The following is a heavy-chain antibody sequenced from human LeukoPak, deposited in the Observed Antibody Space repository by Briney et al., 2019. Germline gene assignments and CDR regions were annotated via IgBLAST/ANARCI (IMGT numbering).Heavy chain of an antibody. J-gene: IGHJ6*02. V-gene: IGHV3-21*01. Sequence: PGRSLRLSCAASGFTFSSYMMNWVRQAPGKGLEWVSSISSSSTYIYYADSLKGRFTISRDNAKNSLYLQMNSLRAEDTAVYYCARDSDSDVWGQGTTVTVSS. CDR1: GFTFSSYM. CDR2: ISSSSTYI. CDR3: ARDSDSDV. D-gene: IGHD3-3*01.